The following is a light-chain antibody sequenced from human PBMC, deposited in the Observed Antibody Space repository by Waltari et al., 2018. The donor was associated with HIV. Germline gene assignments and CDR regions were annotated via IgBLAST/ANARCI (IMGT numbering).Light chain of an antibody. CDR1: SFYIYGSNF. CDR3: ISYISSSSPV. J-gene: IGLJ3*02. V-gene: IGLV2-14*01. CDR2: EVS. Sequence: QSALTPPASVSGSPGQSITISCTGTSFYIYGSNFVSWFHHRPGKSTKVLIYEVSNRPAGVSDLFSVSKSGNAASLTISGLQPEDEAEYFCISYISSSSPVFGGGTKLTVL.